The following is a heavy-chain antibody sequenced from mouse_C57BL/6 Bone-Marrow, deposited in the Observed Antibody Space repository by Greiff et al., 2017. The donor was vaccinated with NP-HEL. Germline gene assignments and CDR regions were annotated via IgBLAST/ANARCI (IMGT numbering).Heavy chain of an antibody. D-gene: IGHD2-4*01. J-gene: IGHJ4*01. V-gene: IGHV5-6*02. CDR3: ARPMISRAMDY. CDR1: GFTFSSYG. CDR2: ISSGGSYT. Sequence: EVMLVESGGDLVKPGGSLKLSCAASGFTFSSYGMSWVRQTPDKRLEWVATISSGGSYTYYPDSVKGRFTISRDNAKNTLYLQMSRLKSEDTAMYYCARPMISRAMDYWGQGTSVTVSS.